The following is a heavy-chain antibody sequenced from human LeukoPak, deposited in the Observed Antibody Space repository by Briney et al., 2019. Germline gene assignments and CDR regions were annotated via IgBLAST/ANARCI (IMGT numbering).Heavy chain of an antibody. J-gene: IGHJ4*02. CDR1: GGSISSGSYY. V-gene: IGHV4-61*02. Sequence: SETLSLTCTVSGGSISSGSYYWSWIRQPAGKGLEWIGRIYTSGSTNYNPSLKSRVTISVDTSKNQFSLKLSSVTAADTAVYYCARDYHYDGNRVGFDYWGQGTLVTASS. CDR2: IYTSGST. D-gene: IGHD3-22*01. CDR3: ARDYHYDGNRVGFDY.